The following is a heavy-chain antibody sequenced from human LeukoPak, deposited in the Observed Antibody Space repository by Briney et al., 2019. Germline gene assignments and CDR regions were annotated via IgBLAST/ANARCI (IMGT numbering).Heavy chain of an antibody. Sequence: GGSLRLSCAASGFTFSSYGMHWVRQAPGKGLEGVGVIWYDGSNKYYADSVKGRFTISRDNSKNTLYLQINSLRAEDTAVYYCARDLRGDYILSCPDYWGQGTLVTVSS. D-gene: IGHD4-17*01. CDR3: ARDLRGDYILSCPDY. V-gene: IGHV3-33*01. CDR1: GFTFSSYG. CDR2: IWYDGSNK. J-gene: IGHJ4*02.